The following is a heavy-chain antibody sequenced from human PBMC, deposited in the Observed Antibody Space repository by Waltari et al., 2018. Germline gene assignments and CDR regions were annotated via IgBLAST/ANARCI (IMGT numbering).Heavy chain of an antibody. CDR1: GFTFSRYW. CDR3: ARPSGNGWFSF. CDR2: IKEDGSQK. Sequence: EVQLVESGGGLVKPGGSRRLPCAGAGFTFSRYWISWVRQAPGKGLEWVANIKEDGSQKYYVASVEGRFTISRDNAENAAYLQMSSLRAEDTAVYYCARPSGNGWFSFWGQGTLVTVSS. D-gene: IGHD6-25*01. V-gene: IGHV3-7*01. J-gene: IGHJ5*01.